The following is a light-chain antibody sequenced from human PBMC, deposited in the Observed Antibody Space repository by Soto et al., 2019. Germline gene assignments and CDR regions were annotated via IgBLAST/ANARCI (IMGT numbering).Light chain of an antibody. J-gene: IGKJ1*01. CDR3: LQYGSSLWT. V-gene: IGKV3-20*01. CDR2: GAS. Sequence: EIVLMQSPGTLSLSPGERATVSCRASQSVTNSYLAWYQQKPGQAPRLLIYGASSRATGIPDRFSGSGSGTDFTLTISRLEPEDFAVYYCLQYGSSLWTFGQGTKVEIK. CDR1: QSVTNSY.